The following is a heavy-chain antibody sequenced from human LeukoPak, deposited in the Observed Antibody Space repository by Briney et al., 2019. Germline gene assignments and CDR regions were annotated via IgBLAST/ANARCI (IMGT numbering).Heavy chain of an antibody. CDR1: GYTFTSYG. D-gene: IGHD1-1*01. CDR3: ATDFSRTLNWFDP. Sequence: GASVKVSCKASGYTFTSYGITWVRQAPGHGLEWMGWISAYNGNTDYAQKFQGRVTMTADTSTSTAYMELRSLRSDDTAMYYCATDFSRTLNWFDPWGQGTLVTVSS. J-gene: IGHJ5*02. CDR2: ISAYNGNT. V-gene: IGHV1-18*01.